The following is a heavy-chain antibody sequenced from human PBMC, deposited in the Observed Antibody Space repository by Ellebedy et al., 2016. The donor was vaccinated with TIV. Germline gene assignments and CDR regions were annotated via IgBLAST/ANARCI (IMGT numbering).Heavy chain of an antibody. D-gene: IGHD4-17*01. CDR2: ISGSGGST. Sequence: GGSLRLXXAASELTSISYMMSWVRQAPGKGLEWVSSISGSGGSTYYTDSVKGRFTISRDNSKNTLYLQMNSLRAEDTAIYYCAKDKDDFGDYASPYYFDSWGRGTRVTVSS. V-gene: IGHV3-23*01. J-gene: IGHJ4*02. CDR3: AKDKDDFGDYASPYYFDS. CDR1: ELTSISYM.